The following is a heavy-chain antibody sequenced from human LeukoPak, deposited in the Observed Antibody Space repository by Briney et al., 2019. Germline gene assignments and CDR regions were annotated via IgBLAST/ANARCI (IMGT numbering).Heavy chain of an antibody. CDR1: GFTFTNYW. J-gene: IGHJ4*02. D-gene: IGHD6-19*01. CDR2: IKEDGSEK. CDR3: TRDGRGWLQY. Sequence: PGGSLRLSCAGSGFTFTNYWMGWVRQAPGKGLEWVANIKEDGSEKYYVDSVKGRFTISRDNAKNSLYLQMNTVRVEDTAVYYCTRDGRGWLQYWGQGTLVTVSS. V-gene: IGHV3-7*03.